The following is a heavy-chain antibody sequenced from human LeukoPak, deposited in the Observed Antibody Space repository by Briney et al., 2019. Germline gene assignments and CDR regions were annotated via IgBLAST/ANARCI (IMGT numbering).Heavy chain of an antibody. D-gene: IGHD2-2*01. Sequence: GGSLRLSCTASGFTFGDYLMSWFRQAPGKGLEWIGFISGGTTEYAASVKGRFTISRDDSTSIAYLQMNSLRAEDTAVYYCARDFGGYCSSGNCYLGYLDYWGQGTLVTVSS. CDR2: ISGGTT. CDR3: ARDFGGYCSSGNCYLGYLDY. V-gene: IGHV3-49*03. CDR1: GFTFGDYL. J-gene: IGHJ4*02.